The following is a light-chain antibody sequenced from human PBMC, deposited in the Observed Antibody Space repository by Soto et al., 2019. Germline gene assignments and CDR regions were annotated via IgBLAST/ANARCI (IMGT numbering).Light chain of an antibody. Sequence: AIRMTQSPSSLSASTGDRVTITCRASQVISSYLAWYQQKPGKAPKLLIYAASTLQSGVPSRFSGSGSGTDFTLTISCLQSEDFATYYCQQYYSPSTFGGGTKVEIK. V-gene: IGKV1-8*01. CDR3: QQYYSPST. CDR1: QVISSY. CDR2: AAS. J-gene: IGKJ4*01.